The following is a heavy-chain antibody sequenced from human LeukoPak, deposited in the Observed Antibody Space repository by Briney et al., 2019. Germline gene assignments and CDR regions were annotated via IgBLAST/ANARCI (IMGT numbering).Heavy chain of an antibody. V-gene: IGHV3-7*01. D-gene: IGHD3-10*01. CDR2: IKQDGSEE. J-gene: IGHJ6*03. CDR3: ARDPITISHQRYYYYYMDV. Sequence: PSGTLSLTCAVSGGSISSSNWWSWVRQAPGKGLEWVANIKQDGSEESYVDSVKGRFTISRDNAKNSLYLQMNSLRAEDTAVYYCARDPITISHQRYYYYYMDVWGKGTTVTVSS. CDR1: GGSISSSNW.